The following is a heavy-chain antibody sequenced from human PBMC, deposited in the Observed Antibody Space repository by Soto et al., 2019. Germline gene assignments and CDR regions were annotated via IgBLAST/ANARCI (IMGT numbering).Heavy chain of an antibody. J-gene: IGHJ4*02. V-gene: IGHV3-23*01. CDR3: AYSSTPFDY. CDR2: ISGSGGST. D-gene: IGHD6-13*01. Sequence: EVQLLESGGGLVRPGGSLRLSCAASGFTFSSYVMSWVRQAPGKGLEWVSAISGSGGSTYYADSVKGRFTISRDNTKNTVYLQMNSLRAEDTAVNYCAYSSTPFDYWGQGTLVTVSS. CDR1: GFTFSSYV.